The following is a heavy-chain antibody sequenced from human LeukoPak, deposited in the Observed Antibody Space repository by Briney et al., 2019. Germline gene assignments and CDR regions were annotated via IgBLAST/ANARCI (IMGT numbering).Heavy chain of an antibody. J-gene: IGHJ4*02. D-gene: IGHD6-13*01. CDR1: GGSITSSSYY. V-gene: IGHV4-39*01. Sequence: PSETLSLTCTVSGGSITSSSYYWGWIRQPPGKGLEWIGSIFYSGSTYYNPSLKSRVTISVDTSKTLFSLKLSSVTAADTAVYYCAKQQLVRCFDYWGQGTLVTVSS. CDR3: AKQQLVRCFDY. CDR2: IFYSGST.